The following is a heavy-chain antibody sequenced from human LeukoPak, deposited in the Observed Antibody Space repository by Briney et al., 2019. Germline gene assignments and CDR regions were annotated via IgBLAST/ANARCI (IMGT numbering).Heavy chain of an antibody. CDR2: ITYDGSNK. D-gene: IGHD3-10*01. Sequence: PGRSLRLSCAASGFTFKNYGMHWVRQAPGKGLEWVGVITYDGSNKYYGDSVKGRFTISRDNSKNTLYLEMNSLRAEDTAVYYRATLWVGSWVDFDYWGQGSLVTVSS. J-gene: IGHJ4*02. V-gene: IGHV3-30*03. CDR1: GFTFKNYG. CDR3: ATLWVGSWVDFDY.